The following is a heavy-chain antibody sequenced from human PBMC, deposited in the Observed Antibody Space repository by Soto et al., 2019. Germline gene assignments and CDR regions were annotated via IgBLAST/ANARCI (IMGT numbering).Heavy chain of an antibody. CDR1: GFTFSTFA. CDR2: ISHDGRIE. CDR3: ARETHFIDY. J-gene: IGHJ4*02. Sequence: QVHLVESGGGVVQPGRSLRLSCAASGFTFSTFALHWVRQAPGEGLEWVALISHDGRIEKYADSVKGRFTISRDNSKNTLYMQMDSLRLEDTGVYYCARETHFIDYWGQGTLVSVSA. V-gene: IGHV3-30-3*01.